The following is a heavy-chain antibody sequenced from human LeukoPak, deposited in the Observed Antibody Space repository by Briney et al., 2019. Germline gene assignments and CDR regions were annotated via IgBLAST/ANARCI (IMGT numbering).Heavy chain of an antibody. CDR1: GFSFTTSGVG. CDR2: IYWNGDQ. Sequence: NASGPTLVNPTQTLTLTCTFSGFSFTTSGVGVGWIRQPPGKALEWLAVIYWNGDQRYSPSLTSRLTITKDSSKNQVVLTMANIDPAGTATYCCTHGSGNCGGDCSAYWGQGTLVTVSS. CDR3: THGSGNCGGDCSAY. J-gene: IGHJ4*02. D-gene: IGHD2-21*02. V-gene: IGHV2-5*01.